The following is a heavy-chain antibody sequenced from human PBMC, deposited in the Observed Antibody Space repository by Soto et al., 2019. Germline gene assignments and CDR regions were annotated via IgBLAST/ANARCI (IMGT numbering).Heavy chain of an antibody. CDR2: IYYSGST. D-gene: IGHD2-2*02. CDR3: ARGPQGVVVPAAIPN. V-gene: IGHV4-30-4*01. J-gene: IGHJ4*02. Sequence: SETLSLTCTVSGGSISSGDYYWSWIRQPPGKGLEWVGYIYYSGSTYYNPSPKSRVTISVDTSKNQFSLKLSSVTAADTAVYYCARGPQGVVVPAAIPNWGQGTQVTVSS. CDR1: GGSISSGDYY.